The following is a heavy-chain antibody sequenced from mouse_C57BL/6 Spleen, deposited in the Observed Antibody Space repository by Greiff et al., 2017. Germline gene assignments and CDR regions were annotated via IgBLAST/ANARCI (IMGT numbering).Heavy chain of an antibody. D-gene: IGHD1-1*01. CDR1: GYTFTSYW. CDR2: IDPSDSYT. Sequence: QVQLQQPGAELVMPGASVKLSCKASGYTFTSYWMHWVKQRPGQGLEWIGEIDPSDSYTNYNQKFKGKSTLTVDKSSSTAYMQLSSLTSEDSAVYYCARKRLRARPFDYWGQGTTLTVAS. CDR3: ARKRLRARPFDY. V-gene: IGHV1-69*01. J-gene: IGHJ2*01.